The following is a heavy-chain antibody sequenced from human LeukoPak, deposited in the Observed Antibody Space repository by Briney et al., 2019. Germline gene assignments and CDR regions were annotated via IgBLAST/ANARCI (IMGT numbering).Heavy chain of an antibody. V-gene: IGHV3-23*01. CDR2: ISGSGGST. CDR3: AKARNSDYGFGFDI. CDR1: GFTISSYA. Sequence: GGSQRLSCAASGFTISSYAMSWVRQAPGKGLEWVSGISGSGGSTYYADSVKGRFTFFGDNSRNTLYLQMSSLRAEDTAVYYCAKARNSDYGFGFDIWGQGTMATASS. D-gene: IGHD4-17*01. J-gene: IGHJ3*02.